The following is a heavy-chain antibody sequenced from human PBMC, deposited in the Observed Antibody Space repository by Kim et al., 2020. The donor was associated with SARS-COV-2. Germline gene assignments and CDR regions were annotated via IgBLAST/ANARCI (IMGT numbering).Heavy chain of an antibody. D-gene: IGHD3-22*01. J-gene: IGHJ5*02. Sequence: GGSLRLSCAASGFSFSSYAMFWVSQAPGKGLEWVAAIASDGSLQFYAGSVKGRFTISRDNSQNTVTLQMDSLRIEDTAVYYCAKSARIYDSSVHYDRFFDPGAQGTLVTVSS. CDR2: IASDGSLQ. CDR1: GFSFSSYA. CDR3: AKSARIYDSSVHYDRFFDP. V-gene: IGHV3-30*18.